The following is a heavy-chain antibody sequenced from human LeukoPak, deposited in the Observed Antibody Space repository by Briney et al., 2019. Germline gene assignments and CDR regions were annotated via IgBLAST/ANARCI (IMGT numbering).Heavy chain of an antibody. CDR2: ITASGGST. D-gene: IGHD5-18*01. CDR1: GFTFSSYA. Sequence: PGGSLRLSCAASGFTFSSYAMTWVRQPPGKGLEWVSAITASGGSTYYADSVKGRFTISRDNSKNTLFLRMNSLRAEDTAVYYCAKGKYSYGFPSDYWGQGTLVTVPS. CDR3: AKGKYSYGFPSDY. J-gene: IGHJ4*02. V-gene: IGHV3-23*01.